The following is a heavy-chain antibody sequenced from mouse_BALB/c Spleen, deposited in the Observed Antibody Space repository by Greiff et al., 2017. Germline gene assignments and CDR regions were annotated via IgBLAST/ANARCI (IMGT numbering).Heavy chain of an antibody. Sequence: QVQLQQSGAELMKPGASVKISCKATGYTFSSYWIEWVKQRPGHGLEWIGEILPGSGSTNYNEKFKGKATFTADTSSNTAYMQLSSLTSEDSAVYYCARDEGLRRRDFAYWGQGTLVTVSA. CDR1: GYTFSSYW. D-gene: IGHD2-2*01. V-gene: IGHV1-9*01. CDR3: ARDEGLRRRDFAY. CDR2: ILPGSGST. J-gene: IGHJ3*01.